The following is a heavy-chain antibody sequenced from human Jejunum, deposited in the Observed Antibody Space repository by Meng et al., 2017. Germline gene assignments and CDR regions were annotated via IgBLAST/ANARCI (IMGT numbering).Heavy chain of an antibody. V-gene: IGHV3-23*01. CDR1: GFTFDNFA. D-gene: IGHD6-19*01. Sequence: GGSLRPSCVVPGFTFDNFAMSWVRQAPGKGREWVSSISRGINAGATYYADPVTGRFTIFKSSSKNTLILEMNDLRAEDTAVYFCAKATVDSGWAYYFDSWGQGTLVTVSS. J-gene: IGHJ4*02. CDR2: ISRGINAGAT. CDR3: AKATVDSGWAYYFDS.